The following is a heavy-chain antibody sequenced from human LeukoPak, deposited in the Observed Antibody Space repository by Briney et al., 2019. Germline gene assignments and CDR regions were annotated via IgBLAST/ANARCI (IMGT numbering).Heavy chain of an antibody. D-gene: IGHD2-15*01. CDR3: ARAYCSGGSCYGAFDY. CDR1: GFTFSSYE. Sequence: GGSLRLSCAASGFTFSSYEMNWIRQAPGEGLEWVSYISSRGTIYYADSVKGRFTISRANAKNSLYLQMNSLRGEDTAVYYCARAYCSGGSCYGAFDYWGQGTLVTVSS. J-gene: IGHJ4*02. CDR2: ISSRGTI. V-gene: IGHV3-48*03.